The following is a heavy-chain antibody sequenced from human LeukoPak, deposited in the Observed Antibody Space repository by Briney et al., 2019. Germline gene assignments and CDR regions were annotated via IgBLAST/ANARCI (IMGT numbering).Heavy chain of an antibody. CDR1: GLTFSSYA. CDR2: ISGRGGTT. D-gene: IGHD3-10*01. J-gene: IGHJ5*02. CDR3: AKGSGSYYNDAWFDP. V-gene: IGHV3-23*01. Sequence: GGSLRLSCAASGLTFSSYAMSWVRQAPGKGLEWVSAISGRGGTTNYADSVKGRFTISRDNSKNTLYLQMNSLRAEDTAVYYCAKGSGSYYNDAWFDPWGQGTLVTVSS.